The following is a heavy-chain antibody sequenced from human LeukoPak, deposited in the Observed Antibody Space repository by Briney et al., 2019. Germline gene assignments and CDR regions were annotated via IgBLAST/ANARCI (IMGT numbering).Heavy chain of an antibody. CDR3: AKMKGWRLYDYCMDV. D-gene: IGHD2-15*01. CDR2: LTGSGST. V-gene: IGHV3-23*01. J-gene: IGHJ6*03. Sequence: GGSQRLSCAASGFPFSNHAMSWVRQAPGKGLEWVSGLTGSGSTYHADSVKGRFTISRDNSKNTLSLQMNSLRAEDTAVYYCAKMKGWRLYDYCMDVWGKGTTVTVSS. CDR1: GFPFSNHA.